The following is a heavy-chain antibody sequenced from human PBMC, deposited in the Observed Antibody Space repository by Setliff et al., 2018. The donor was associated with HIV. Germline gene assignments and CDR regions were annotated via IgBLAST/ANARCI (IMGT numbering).Heavy chain of an antibody. D-gene: IGHD3-10*01. J-gene: IGHJ6*03. CDR1: GGAYPTFA. CDR3: ASDSPTARFEEVSEHFYFYMDV. V-gene: IGHV1-69*13. Sequence: SVKVSCKASGGAYPTFAFNWVRQAPGQGLEWMGGIIPIYGTANYAQRFLGRATITADGSTSTMELTGLTSEDTAVYYCASDSPTARFEEVSEHFYFYMDVWGRGTTVTVSS. CDR2: IIPIYGTA.